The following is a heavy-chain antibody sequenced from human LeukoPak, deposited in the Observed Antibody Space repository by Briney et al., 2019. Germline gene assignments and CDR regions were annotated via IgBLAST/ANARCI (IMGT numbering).Heavy chain of an antibody. CDR2: IKQDGSAK. V-gene: IGHV3-7*01. D-gene: IGHD5-12*01. CDR3: ARVLIVATIVYFDY. J-gene: IGHJ4*02. CDR1: GFTFSSYW. Sequence: GGSLRLSCAASGFTFSSYWMSWVRQAPGKGLEWVANIKQDGSAKYYVDSVKGRFTISRDNAKNTLYLQMNSLRAEDTAVYYCARVLIVATIVYFDYWGQGTLVTVSS.